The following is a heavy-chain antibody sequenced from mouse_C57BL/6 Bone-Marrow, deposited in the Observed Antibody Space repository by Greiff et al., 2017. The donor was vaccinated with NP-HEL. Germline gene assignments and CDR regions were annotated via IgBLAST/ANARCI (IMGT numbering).Heavy chain of an antibody. CDR1: GYTFTSYG. CDR2: IYPRRGNT. V-gene: IGHV1-81*01. CDR3: ARRRGLLLLRNYFDY. J-gene: IGHJ2*01. Sequence: QVQLQQSGAELARPGASVKLSCKASGYTFTSYGISWVKQRTGQGLEWIGEIYPRRGNTFYNAKFKGKATLTADKSSSTAYMELSSLTSEDSAVYFCARRRGLLLLRNYFDYWGQGTTLTVSS. D-gene: IGHD1-1*01.